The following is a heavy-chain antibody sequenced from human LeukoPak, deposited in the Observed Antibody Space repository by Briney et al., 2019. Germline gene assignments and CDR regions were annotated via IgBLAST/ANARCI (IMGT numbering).Heavy chain of an antibody. Sequence: SETLSLTCAVSGGSISSNSYYWGWIRQPPGKGLEWIGSIYYSGSTYYNPSLKSRVTISVDTSKNQFSLKLSSVTAADTAVYYCARDRVDYYYYYMDVWGKGTTVTVSS. CDR1: GGSISSNSYY. CDR3: ARDRVDYYYYYMDV. CDR2: IYYSGST. V-gene: IGHV4-39*02. J-gene: IGHJ6*03.